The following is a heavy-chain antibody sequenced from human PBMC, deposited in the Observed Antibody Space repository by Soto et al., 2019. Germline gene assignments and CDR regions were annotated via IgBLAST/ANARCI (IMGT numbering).Heavy chain of an antibody. D-gene: IGHD5-12*01. CDR2: IIPILGIA. CDR3: ASQRGSGDLYL. Sequence: SVKVSCKASGGTFSSYTISWVRQAPGQGLEWMGRIIPILGIANYARKFQGRVSMTRDASINTAYMEFSSLRADDTAVYYCASQRGSGDLYLWGQGTKVTVSS. V-gene: IGHV1-69*02. J-gene: IGHJ3*01. CDR1: GGTFSSYT.